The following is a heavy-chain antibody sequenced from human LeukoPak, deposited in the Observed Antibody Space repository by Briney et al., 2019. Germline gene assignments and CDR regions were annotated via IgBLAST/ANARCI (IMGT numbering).Heavy chain of an antibody. CDR1: GGTFSSYA. D-gene: IGHD4-23*01. CDR2: IIPMFGTA. Sequence: GASVKVSCKASGGTFSSYAISWVRQAPGQGLEWMGGIIPMFGTANYAQKFQGRVTITTDESTSTAYMELSSLRSEDTAVYYCARGYGGNSGDYFDYWGQGTLVTVSS. CDR3: ARGYGGNSGDYFDY. J-gene: IGHJ4*02. V-gene: IGHV1-69*05.